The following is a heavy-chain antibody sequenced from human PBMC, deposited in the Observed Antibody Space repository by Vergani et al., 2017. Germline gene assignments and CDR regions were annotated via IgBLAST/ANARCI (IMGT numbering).Heavy chain of an antibody. D-gene: IGHD3-10*01. CDR1: GGTSSSYG. J-gene: IGHJ3*02. V-gene: IGHV1-69*01. Sequence: QVQLVQSGAEVKKPGSSVKVSCKASGGTSSSYGISWVRQAPGQGLEWMGGIIPIFETTNYAQKRQGRVTMKADESTSTVYMELSSLRSEDSAMYYCARDLHPFGEKDAFDIWGQGTMVTVSS. CDR3: ARDLHPFGEKDAFDI. CDR2: IIPIFETT.